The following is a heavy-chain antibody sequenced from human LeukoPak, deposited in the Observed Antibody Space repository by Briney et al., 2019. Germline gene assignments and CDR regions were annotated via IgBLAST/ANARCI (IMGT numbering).Heavy chain of an antibody. CDR2: ISSSGSTI. D-gene: IGHD3-22*01. J-gene: IGHJ3*02. Sequence: GGSLRLSCAASGFTFSSYEMNWVRQAPGKGLEWVSYISSSGSTIYYADSVKGRFTISRDNAENSLYLQMNSLRAEDTAVYYCARDYLEYYYDSSGPGAFDIWGQGTMVTVSS. V-gene: IGHV3-48*03. CDR1: GFTFSSYE. CDR3: ARDYLEYYYDSSGPGAFDI.